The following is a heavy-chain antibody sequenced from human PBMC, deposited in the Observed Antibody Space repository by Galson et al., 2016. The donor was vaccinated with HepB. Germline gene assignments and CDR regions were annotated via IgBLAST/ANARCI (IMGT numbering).Heavy chain of an antibody. CDR3: ARDPPAGSGSSWG. J-gene: IGHJ4*02. Sequence: SLRLSCAASGFTVSNNYMRWVRQAPGKGLEWVSLIYSNGATYYADSVKGRFTISRDNSKNTVFLQMNRLRAEVTAVYYCARDPPAGSGSSWGWGQGTLVTVSS. CDR1: GFTVSNNY. V-gene: IGHV3-53*01. D-gene: IGHD1-26*01. CDR2: IYSNGAT.